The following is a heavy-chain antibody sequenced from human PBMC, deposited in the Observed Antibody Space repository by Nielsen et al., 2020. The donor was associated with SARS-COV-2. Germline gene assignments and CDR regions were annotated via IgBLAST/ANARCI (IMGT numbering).Heavy chain of an antibody. Sequence: ASVKVSCKASGGTFSSYAISWVRQAPGKGLEWMGGFDPEDGETIYAQKFQGRVTMTEDTSTDTAYMELSSLRSEDTAVYYCATVAGAVVVAATPSYYYYGMDVWGQGTTVTVSS. J-gene: IGHJ6*02. CDR1: GGTFSSYA. CDR3: ATVAGAVVVAATPSYYYYGMDV. D-gene: IGHD2-15*01. V-gene: IGHV1-24*01. CDR2: FDPEDGET.